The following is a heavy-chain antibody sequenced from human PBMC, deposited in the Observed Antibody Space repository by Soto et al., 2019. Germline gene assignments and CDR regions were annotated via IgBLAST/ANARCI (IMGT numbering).Heavy chain of an antibody. CDR1: DGYSSNGDYC. V-gene: IGHV4-30-4*08. CDR3: ARCVRACRLVSRFWFDH. CDR2: IYNSAIT. Sequence: CLSKTVGDGYSSNGDYCRSLVRQSPGKGLEGIGPIYNSAITYYNLSLRSRVTTAIDTSRKQFSLRLISLTAADRGVYFCARCVRACRLVSRFWFDHWGQGTVVTVSS. D-gene: IGHD3-9*01. J-gene: IGHJ5*02.